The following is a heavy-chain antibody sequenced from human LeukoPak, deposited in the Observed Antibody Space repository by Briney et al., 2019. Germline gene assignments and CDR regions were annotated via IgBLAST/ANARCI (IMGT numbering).Heavy chain of an antibody. Sequence: ASVKVSCKASGYTFTGYYMHWVRQAPGQGLEWMGWINPNSGGTNYAQKFQGRVTMTRDTSISTAYMELSSLRSEDTAVYYCARAPTYYDILTGGYYYYGMDVWGQGTTVTVSS. D-gene: IGHD3-9*01. J-gene: IGHJ6*02. CDR3: ARAPTYYDILTGGYYYYGMDV. CDR1: GYTFTGYY. V-gene: IGHV1-2*02. CDR2: INPNSGGT.